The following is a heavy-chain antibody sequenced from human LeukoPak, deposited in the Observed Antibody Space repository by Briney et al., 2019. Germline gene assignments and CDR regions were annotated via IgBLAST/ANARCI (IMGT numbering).Heavy chain of an antibody. D-gene: IGHD3-3*02. CDR1: GASVSGGRYY. J-gene: IGHJ4*02. CDR2: IYYSGST. V-gene: IGHV4-61*01. CDR3: ARIGPILGAAWVDY. Sequence: PSETLSLTCTVSGASVSGGRYYWSWIRQHPGKGLEWIGYIYYSGSTNYNPSLKSRVTISLDTSKNQFSLRLSSVTAVDTAVYYCARIGPILGAAWVDYWGQGTLVSVSS.